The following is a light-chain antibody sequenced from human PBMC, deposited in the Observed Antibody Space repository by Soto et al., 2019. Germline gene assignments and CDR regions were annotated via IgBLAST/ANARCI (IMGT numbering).Light chain of an antibody. CDR1: QSVSSS. Sequence: FVVTQSPDTLSFSARRTATLSCRASQSVSSSVAWYQHKPGQSPRLVVYSGYKRSPGIPARCSGSGSGTDFTLTISSLQSEDFAIYYCQQYNMWPPITFGQGTRLEI. V-gene: IGKV3-15*01. CDR2: SGY. CDR3: QQYNMWPPIT. J-gene: IGKJ5*01.